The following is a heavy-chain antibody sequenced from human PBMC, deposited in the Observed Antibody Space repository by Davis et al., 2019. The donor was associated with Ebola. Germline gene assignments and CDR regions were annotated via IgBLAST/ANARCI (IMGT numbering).Heavy chain of an antibody. J-gene: IGHJ4*02. CDR3: ARDSGVTPLTFWGY. CDR2: INSDGSST. CDR1: GFTFSSYW. V-gene: IGHV3-74*01. Sequence: GEFLKISCAASGFTFSSYWMHWVRQAPGKGLVWVSRINSDGSSTSYADSVKGRFTISRDNAKNTLYLQMNSLRAEDTAVYYCARDSGVTPLTFWGYWGQGTLVTVSS. D-gene: IGHD3-16*01.